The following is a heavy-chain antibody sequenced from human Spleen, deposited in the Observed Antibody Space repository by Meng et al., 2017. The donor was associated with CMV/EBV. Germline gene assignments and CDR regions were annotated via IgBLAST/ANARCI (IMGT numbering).Heavy chain of an antibody. CDR3: ARETRNYDFWSGYPF. D-gene: IGHD3-3*01. V-gene: IGHV3-11*01. CDR1: GFTFSDYY. J-gene: IGHJ4*02. Sequence: SGFTFSDYYMSWIRQAPGKGLEWVSYISSSGTTIYYADSVKGRFTISRDNAKNSLYLQMNSLRAEDTAVYYCARETRNYDFWSGYPFWGQGALVTVSS. CDR2: ISSSGTTI.